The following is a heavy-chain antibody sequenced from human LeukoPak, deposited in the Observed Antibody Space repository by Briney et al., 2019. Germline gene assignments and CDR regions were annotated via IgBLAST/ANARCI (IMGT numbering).Heavy chain of an antibody. D-gene: IGHD3-22*01. J-gene: IGHJ1*01. CDR1: GGSISSGGYY. CDR3: ASLSIVVASHGYFQH. V-gene: IGHV4-31*03. Sequence: SETLSLTCTVSGGSISSGGYYWSWLRQHPGTGLEWLGYIYYSGSTYYNPSLKSRVTISVDTSKNQFSLKLSSVTAADTAVYYCASLSIVVASHGYFQHWGQGTLVTVSS. CDR2: IYYSGST.